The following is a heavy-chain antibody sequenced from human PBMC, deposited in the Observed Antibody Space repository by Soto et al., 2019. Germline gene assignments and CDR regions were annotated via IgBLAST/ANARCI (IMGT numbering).Heavy chain of an antibody. Sequence: ESGGGLVLPGGSLRLSCAASGFTFSSYWMTWVRQAPGKGLEWVANIRQDGGQIDYVDSVKGRFTISRDNAKNSLYLQMNSLRAEDTAVYYCARWTVSANNWFDPWGQGTLVTVSS. CDR2: IRQDGGQI. V-gene: IGHV3-7*05. CDR3: ARWTVSANNWFDP. J-gene: IGHJ5*02. D-gene: IGHD2-8*01. CDR1: GFTFSSYW.